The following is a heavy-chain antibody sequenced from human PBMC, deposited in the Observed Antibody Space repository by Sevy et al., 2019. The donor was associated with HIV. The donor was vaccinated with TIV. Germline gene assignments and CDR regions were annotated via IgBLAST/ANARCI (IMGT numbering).Heavy chain of an antibody. CDR1: GFTFSSYA. J-gene: IGHJ3*02. Sequence: GGSLRLSCSASGFTFSSYAMHWVRQAPGKGLEYVSAISSNGVSTYYAYSVKGRFTISRDNSKNTLYLQMSSLRAEDTAVYYCVKDEGGRADMVRGVSAFDIWGQGTMVTVSS. V-gene: IGHV3-64D*06. CDR2: ISSNGVST. D-gene: IGHD3-10*01. CDR3: VKDEGGRADMVRGVSAFDI.